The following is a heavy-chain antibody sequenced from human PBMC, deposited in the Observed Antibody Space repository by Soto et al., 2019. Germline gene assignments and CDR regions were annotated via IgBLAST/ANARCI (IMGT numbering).Heavy chain of an antibody. CDR3: ARQVRQQLVPSYYFDY. D-gene: IGHD6-13*01. CDR2: IYHSGST. V-gene: IGHV4-4*02. J-gene: IGHJ4*02. Sequence: SETLSLTCAVSGDSISSSNWWSWVRQPPGKGLEWIGEIYHSGSTKYNPSLKSRDNISADKSKNKFYLNLNSVTAADTAVYYCARQVRQQLVPSYYFDYWGQGTLVTVS. CDR1: GDSISSSNW.